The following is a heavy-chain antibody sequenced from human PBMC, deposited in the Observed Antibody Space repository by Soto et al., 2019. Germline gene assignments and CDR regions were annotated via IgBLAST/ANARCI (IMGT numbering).Heavy chain of an antibody. CDR3: ARDLGFGLSDY. CDR1: GYTFTSYA. V-gene: IGHV1-3*01. D-gene: IGHD3-10*01. Sequence: QVQLVQSGAEVKKPGASVKVSCKASGYTFTSYAMHWVRQAPGQRLEWMGWINAGNGNTKYSQQFQGRVTITRDTAASTAYMELSSLRSEDTAVYYCARDLGFGLSDYWGQGTLVTVSP. CDR2: INAGNGNT. J-gene: IGHJ4*02.